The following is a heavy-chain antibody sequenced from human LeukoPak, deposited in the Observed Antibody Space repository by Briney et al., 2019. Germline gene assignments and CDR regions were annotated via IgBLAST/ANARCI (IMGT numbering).Heavy chain of an antibody. D-gene: IGHD1-7*01. Sequence: GGSLRLSCTASGFTFVDYAMTWVRQAPGKGLEWVGFIRSNPYGGTTEYAASVKGRFTISRDDSKSIAYLQMNSLRAEDTAVYYCVRELPPVVQYYFDHWGPGTLVTVSS. CDR1: GFTFVDYA. J-gene: IGHJ4*02. V-gene: IGHV3-49*04. CDR3: VRELPPVVQYYFDH. CDR2: IRSNPYGGTT.